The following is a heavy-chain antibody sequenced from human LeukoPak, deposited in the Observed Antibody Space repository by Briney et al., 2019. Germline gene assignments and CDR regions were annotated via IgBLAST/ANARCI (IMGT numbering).Heavy chain of an antibody. V-gene: IGHV3-23*01. J-gene: IGHJ4*02. CDR2: ISGSGGNT. CDR3: ANFSYGGFDY. CDR1: GFTFSNYA. D-gene: IGHD4-23*01. Sequence: GGSLRLSCAASGFTFSNYAMTWVRQAPGKGLEWVLSISGSGGNTYYADSVKGRFTISRDNSKNTLYLQMNSLRAEDTAVYYCANFSYGGFDYWGQGTLVTVSS.